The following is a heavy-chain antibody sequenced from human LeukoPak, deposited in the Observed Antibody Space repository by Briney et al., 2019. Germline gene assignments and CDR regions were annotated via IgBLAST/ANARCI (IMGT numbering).Heavy chain of an antibody. D-gene: IGHD3-10*01. Sequence: SETLSLTCTVSGGSISSSSYYWGWIRQPPGKGLEWIVSIYYSGSTYYNPSLKSRVTISVDTSKNQFSLKLSSVTAADTAVYYCARHGALIYYGSGSSIDYWGQGTLVTVSS. CDR1: GGSISSSSYY. J-gene: IGHJ4*02. V-gene: IGHV4-39*01. CDR2: IYYSGST. CDR3: ARHGALIYYGSGSSIDY.